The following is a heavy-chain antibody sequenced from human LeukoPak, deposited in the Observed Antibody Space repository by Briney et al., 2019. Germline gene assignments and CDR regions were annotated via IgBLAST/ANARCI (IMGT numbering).Heavy chain of an antibody. CDR2: ISGSGGST. Sequence: GGSLRLSCAASGFTFSSYAMSWVRQAPGKGLGWVSAISGSGGSTYYADSVKGRFTISRGNSKNTLYLQMNSLRAEDTAVYYCAKVRGGVVVVAAPLGYWGQGTLVTVSS. CDR1: GFTFSSYA. D-gene: IGHD2-15*01. J-gene: IGHJ4*02. V-gene: IGHV3-23*01. CDR3: AKVRGGVVVVAAPLGY.